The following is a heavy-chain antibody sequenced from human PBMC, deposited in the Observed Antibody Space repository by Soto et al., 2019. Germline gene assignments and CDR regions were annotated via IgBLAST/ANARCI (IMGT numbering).Heavy chain of an antibody. D-gene: IGHD1-1*01. V-gene: IGHV3-66*01. Sequence: DEHLVESGGGLVQPGGSLRLSCAASGFAVSSNYMTWVRQAPGKGLEWVSVIYSGGSTYYADPVKGRFTISRDNFKNTLHLQMNSLRAEDTAVYYCARKKVAYNPPYFDLWGQGTMVTVSS. CDR1: GFAVSSNY. CDR2: IYSGGST. CDR3: ARKKVAYNPPYFDL. J-gene: IGHJ3*01.